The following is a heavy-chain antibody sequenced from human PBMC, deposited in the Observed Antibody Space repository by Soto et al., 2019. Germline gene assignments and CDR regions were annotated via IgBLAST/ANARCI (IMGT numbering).Heavy chain of an antibody. V-gene: IGHV1-69*13. D-gene: IGHD3-22*01. Sequence: SVKVSCKASGGTFSSYAISWVRQAPGQGLEWMGGIIPIFGTANYAQKFQGRVTITADESTSTAYMELSSLRSEDTAVYYCASDSSGYLYYFDYSGQGTLVTVSS. CDR3: ASDSSGYLYYFDY. CDR1: GGTFSSYA. CDR2: IIPIFGTA. J-gene: IGHJ4*02.